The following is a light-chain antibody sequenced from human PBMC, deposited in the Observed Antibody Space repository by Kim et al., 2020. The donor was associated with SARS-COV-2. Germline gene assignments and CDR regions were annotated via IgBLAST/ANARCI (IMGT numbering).Light chain of an antibody. CDR2: DVS. CDR1: SSDVGGYKY. Sequence: GQSITISCTGTSSDVGGYKYVSWYQQYPGKAPKLIIYDVSKRPSGVSIRFSGSKSGNTASLTISGLQVEDEADYYCCSFTTISTWVFGGGTKVTVL. V-gene: IGLV2-14*03. J-gene: IGLJ3*02. CDR3: CSFTTISTWV.